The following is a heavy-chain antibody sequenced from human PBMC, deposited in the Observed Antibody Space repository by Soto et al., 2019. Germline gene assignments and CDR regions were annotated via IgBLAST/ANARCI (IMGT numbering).Heavy chain of an antibody. V-gene: IGHV3-23*01. CDR2: TSGSGGST. CDR1: GFTFSSYA. J-gene: IGHJ4*02. CDR3: ARDYGNYDFDDYFDY. Sequence: GGSLRLSCAASGFTFSSYAMSWVRQAPGKGLEWVSATSGSGGSTYYADSVKGRFTISRDNSKNTLYLQMNSLRAEDTAVYYCARDYGNYDFDDYFDYWGQGTLVTVSS. D-gene: IGHD4-17*01.